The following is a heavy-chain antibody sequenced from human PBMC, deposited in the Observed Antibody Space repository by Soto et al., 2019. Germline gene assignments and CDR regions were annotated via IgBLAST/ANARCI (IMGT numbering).Heavy chain of an antibody. CDR3: ASAIGPLDY. J-gene: IGHJ4*02. CDR1: GFTFSSYA. Sequence: QVQLVESGGGVVQPGRSLRLSCAASGFTFSSYAMHWVRQAPGKGLEWVAVISYDGSNKYYADSVKGRFTISRDNSKNTLYLQMNSLRAEDTAVYYCASAIGPLDYWGQGTLVTVSS. CDR2: ISYDGSNK. V-gene: IGHV3-30-3*01.